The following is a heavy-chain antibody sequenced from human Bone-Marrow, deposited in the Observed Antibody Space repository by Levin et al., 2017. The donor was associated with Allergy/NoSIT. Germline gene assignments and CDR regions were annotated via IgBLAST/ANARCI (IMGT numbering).Heavy chain of an antibody. CDR1: GGSFNSLGSY. CDR3: ARVEWGPHGLDV. CDR2: ISYNANT. J-gene: IGHJ6*02. Sequence: NSSETLSLTCTVSGGSFNSLGSYWTWIRQHPEKGLEWIGYISYNANTYYNPSLKSRLDISLDTSQNHFSLKLNSVTVADTAVYRCARVEWGPHGLDVWGQGTTVTVSS. D-gene: IGHD2-8*01. V-gene: IGHV4-31*03.